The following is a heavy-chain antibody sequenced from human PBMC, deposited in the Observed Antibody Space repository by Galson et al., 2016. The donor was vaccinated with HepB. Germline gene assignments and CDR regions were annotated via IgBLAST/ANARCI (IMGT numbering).Heavy chain of an antibody. D-gene: IGHD1-26*01. Sequence: SLRLSCAASGFTLGNHAMHWVRQAPGKGLEWVAAIWYDTSNKWYANSVMGRFAISRDNSENTLYLQMNSLRAEDTAAYYCARDVGSTEMCCSDYWGQGTLVTVSS. V-gene: IGHV3-33*01. J-gene: IGHJ4*02. CDR3: ARDVGSTEMCCSDY. CDR2: IWYDTSNK. CDR1: GFTLGNHA.